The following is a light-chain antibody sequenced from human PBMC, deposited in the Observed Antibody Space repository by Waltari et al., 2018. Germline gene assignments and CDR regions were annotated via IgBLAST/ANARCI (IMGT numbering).Light chain of an antibody. CDR2: DVT. J-gene: IGLJ1*01. Sequence: QSALTQPASVSGSPGQSITISCTGTSSDVGGHNYVSWYQQHPGKAPKLIIYDVTDRPSGVSNRFSGSKFGNTASLTISGLQAEDEADYYGSSYTSSGTPYVFGTGTRVTVL. V-gene: IGLV2-14*03. CDR3: SSYTSSGTPYV. CDR1: SSDVGGHNY.